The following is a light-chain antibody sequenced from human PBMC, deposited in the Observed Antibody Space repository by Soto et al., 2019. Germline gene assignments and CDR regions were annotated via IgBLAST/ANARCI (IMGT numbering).Light chain of an antibody. V-gene: IGLV2-14*03. J-gene: IGLJ3*02. CDR1: MSDVGGYNY. CDR3: SAYTGSSTLV. CDR2: DVS. Sequence: QSALTQPASVSGSPGQSITISCTGTMSDVGGYNYVSWYQQHPHTAPKLIIYDVSNRPSGVSTRFSGSKSGNTASLTISGLQAEDEADYYCSAYTGSSTLVFGTGTKLTVL.